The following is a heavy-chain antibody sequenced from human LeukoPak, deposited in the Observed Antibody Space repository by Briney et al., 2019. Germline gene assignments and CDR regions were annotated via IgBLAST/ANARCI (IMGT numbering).Heavy chain of an antibody. D-gene: IGHD3-9*01. Sequence: GGSLRLSCAASGFTFSSYAMNWVRQAPGKGLKWVSGISGSGGATYYADSVKGRFTISRDNSKNTLYLQMNSLRAEDTAVYYCARDFDGIDYWGQGTLVTVSS. CDR3: ARDFDGIDY. J-gene: IGHJ4*02. V-gene: IGHV3-23*01. CDR1: GFTFSSYA. CDR2: ISGSGGAT.